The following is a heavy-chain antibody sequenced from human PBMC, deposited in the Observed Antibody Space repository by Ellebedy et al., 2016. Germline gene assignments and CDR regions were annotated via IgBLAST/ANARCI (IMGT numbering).Heavy chain of an antibody. CDR1: GFTFDDYS. D-gene: IGHD3-3*01. Sequence: SLKISCAASGFTFDDYSMHWVRQAPGKGLEWVSGISWNSGNMDYADSVKGRFSISRENAKNSLYLQMTSLRPDDTAFYYCAKDMGRFLEWDDNYFDSWGQGTLVTVSS. CDR2: ISWNSGNM. V-gene: IGHV3-9*01. CDR3: AKDMGRFLEWDDNYFDS. J-gene: IGHJ4*02.